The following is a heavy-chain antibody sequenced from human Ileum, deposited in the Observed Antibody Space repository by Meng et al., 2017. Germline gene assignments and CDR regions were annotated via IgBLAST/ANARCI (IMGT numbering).Heavy chain of an antibody. V-gene: IGHV2-5*02. D-gene: IGHD3-10*01. CDR3: AHSFHYYGSGSYSDFDY. J-gene: IGHJ4*02. Sequence: SGPTLVKPTQTPTLTCTFSGFSLSTSGVGVGWIRQPPGKALEWLVLIYWDDDKRYSPSLKSRLTITKDTSKNQVVLTMTNMDPVDTATYYCAHSFHYYGSGSYSDFDYWGQGTLVTVSS. CDR2: IYWDDDK. CDR1: GFSLSTSGVG.